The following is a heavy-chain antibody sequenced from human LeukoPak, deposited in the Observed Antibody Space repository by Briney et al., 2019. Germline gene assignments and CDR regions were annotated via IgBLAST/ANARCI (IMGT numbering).Heavy chain of an antibody. V-gene: IGHV3-21*01. CDR1: GFALKSYS. CDR3: ARVAVSGPTGWFDS. Sequence: NAGGSLRLSCAGSGFALKSYSLSWVRQAPGKGLEWVSSISSTSAYVYYADSVKGRFTISRDNVDNVVYLQMNSLGAEDTAVYYCARVAVSGPTGWFDSWGQGTLVIVSS. J-gene: IGHJ5*01. D-gene: IGHD2-8*02. CDR2: ISSTSAYV.